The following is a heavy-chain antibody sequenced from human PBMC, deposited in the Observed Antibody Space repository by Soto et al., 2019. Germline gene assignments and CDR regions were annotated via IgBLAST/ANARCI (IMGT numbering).Heavy chain of an antibody. V-gene: IGHV1-69*12. D-gene: IGHD1-1*01. CDR3: ARPTKPLYYYYGMDV. Sequence: QVQLVQSVAEVKKPGSSVKVSCKASGCTFSSYAISWVRQAPGQGLEWMGGIIPIFGTANYAQKFQGRVTITADESTSTAYMELSSLRSEDTAVYYCARPTKPLYYYYGMDVWGQGTTVTVSS. CDR2: IIPIFGTA. CDR1: GCTFSSYA. J-gene: IGHJ6*02.